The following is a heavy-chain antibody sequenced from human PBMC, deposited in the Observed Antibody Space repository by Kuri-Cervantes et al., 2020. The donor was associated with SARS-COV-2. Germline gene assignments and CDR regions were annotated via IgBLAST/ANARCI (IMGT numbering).Heavy chain of an antibody. CDR2: IGAYNGGT. Sequence: ASVKVSCKASGYTFTSYGVSWVRQARGQGLEWMGWIGAYNGGTNYPQKFQGRVTMTTYTSTNTAYMELRNLRSDHTAIYYCARDSIVLLASLPYYYGMDVWGQGTTVTVSS. J-gene: IGHJ6*02. CDR1: GYTFTSYG. D-gene: IGHD2/OR15-2a*01. V-gene: IGHV1-18*04. CDR3: ARDSIVLLASLPYYYGMDV.